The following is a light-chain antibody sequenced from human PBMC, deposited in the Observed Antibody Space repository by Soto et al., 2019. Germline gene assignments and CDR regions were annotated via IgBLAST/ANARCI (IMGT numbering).Light chain of an antibody. Sequence: EIVLKQSPGTLSLSPGERATLSCRASQSLSSTYLAWYQQKPGQAPRLLIYGASNRATGIPDRFSGSGSGTDFTLTINRLEPEDFAVYYCQQYGSSPLTFGQGTKVEIK. CDR3: QQYGSSPLT. J-gene: IGKJ1*01. CDR2: GAS. V-gene: IGKV3-20*01. CDR1: QSLSSTY.